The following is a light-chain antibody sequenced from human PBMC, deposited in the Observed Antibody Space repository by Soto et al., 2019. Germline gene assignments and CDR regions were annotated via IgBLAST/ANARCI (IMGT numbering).Light chain of an antibody. CDR2: EVS. CDR1: SSDVGDYNY. CDR3: SSSITNNIVV. J-gene: IGLJ2*01. V-gene: IGLV2-14*01. Sequence: QSALTQPASVSGSPGQSITISCTGTSSDVGDYNYVSWYQPHPGKAPKLIVYEVSHRLSGVSDRFSGSKSGHTASLTISGLQDDDEADYYCSSSITNNIVVFGGGTKLTVL.